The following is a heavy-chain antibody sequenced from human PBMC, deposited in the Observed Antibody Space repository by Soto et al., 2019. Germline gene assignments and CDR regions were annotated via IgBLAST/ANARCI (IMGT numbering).Heavy chain of an antibody. D-gene: IGHD3-10*01. V-gene: IGHV4-39*01. CDR3: ARSHGRITMVRGVTGVPQGVDY. J-gene: IGHJ4*02. CDR2: IYYSGST. Sequence: TSETLSLTCTVSGGSISSSSYYWGWIRQPPGKGLEWIGSIYYSGSTYYNPSLKSRVTISVDTSKNQFSLKLSSVTAADTAVYYCARSHGRITMVRGVTGVPQGVDYWGQGTLVTVSS. CDR1: GGSISSSSYY.